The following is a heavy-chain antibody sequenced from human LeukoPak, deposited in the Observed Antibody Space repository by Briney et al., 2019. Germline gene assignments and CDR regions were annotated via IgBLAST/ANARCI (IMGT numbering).Heavy chain of an antibody. J-gene: IGHJ4*02. Sequence: SETLSLTCTVSGGSISSYYWSRIRQPPGRGLEWIGHICYSGSTNYNPSLKSRVTISLDTSKNQFSLKLSSVTAADTAVYYCARDGDGYSSGWYHYWGQGTLVTVSS. CDR2: ICYSGST. D-gene: IGHD6-19*01. V-gene: IGHV4-59*01. CDR1: GGSISSYY. CDR3: ARDGDGYSSGWYHY.